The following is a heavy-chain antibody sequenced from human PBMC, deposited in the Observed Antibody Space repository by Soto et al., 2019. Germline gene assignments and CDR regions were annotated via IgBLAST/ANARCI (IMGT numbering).Heavy chain of an antibody. J-gene: IGHJ4*02. CDR2: IYYSGST. CDR1: GGSISSGDYY. CDR3: AREKPSVGWFGEYVLGGYFDY. V-gene: IGHV4-30-4*01. Sequence: SLTCTVSGGSISSGDYYWSWIRQPPGKGLEWIGYIYYSGSTYYNPSLKSRVTISVDTSKNQFSLKLSSVTAADTAVYYRAREKPSVGWFGEYVLGGYFDYWGQGTLVTVSS. D-gene: IGHD3-10*01.